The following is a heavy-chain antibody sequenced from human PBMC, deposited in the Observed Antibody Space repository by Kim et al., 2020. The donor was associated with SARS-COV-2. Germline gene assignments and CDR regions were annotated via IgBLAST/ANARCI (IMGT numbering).Heavy chain of an antibody. CDR3: ARAYSGYDQFDY. V-gene: IGHV4-34*01. J-gene: IGHJ4*02. CDR1: VGSFSGYY. Sequence: SETLSLTCAVYVGSFSGYYWSWIRQPPGKGLEWIGEINHSGSTNYNPSLKSRVTISVDTSKNQFSLKLSSVTAADTAVYYCARAYSGYDQFDYWGQGTLVTVSS. CDR2: INHSGST. D-gene: IGHD5-12*01.